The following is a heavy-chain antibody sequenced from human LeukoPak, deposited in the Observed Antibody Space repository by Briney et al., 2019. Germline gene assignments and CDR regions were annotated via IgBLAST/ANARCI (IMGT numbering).Heavy chain of an antibody. J-gene: IGHJ4*02. CDR1: GFTFSNYG. CDR2: ISGSGGST. D-gene: IGHD5-12*01. Sequence: GGTLRLSCAASGFTFSNYGMSWVRQAPGKGLEWVSAISGSGGSTYYADSVKGRFTISRDNSKNTLYLQMNSLRAEDTAVYYCARGPSGYHNTGGQGTLVTVSS. CDR3: ARGPSGYHNT. V-gene: IGHV3-23*01.